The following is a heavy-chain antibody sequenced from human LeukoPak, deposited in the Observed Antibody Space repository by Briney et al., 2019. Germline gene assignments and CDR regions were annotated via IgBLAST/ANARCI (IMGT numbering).Heavy chain of an antibody. J-gene: IGHJ4*02. CDR3: ARDRGDYYFDY. CDR2: IYYPGRT. CDR1: GGSFSGYY. Sequence: SETLSLTCAVYGGSFSGYYWSWIRQPPGKGLEWIGYIYYPGRTNYNPSLKSRLTISVDTSKNQFSLKLTSVTAADTAVYYCARDRGDYYFDYWGQGTLVTVSS. V-gene: IGHV4-59*01. D-gene: IGHD3-3*01.